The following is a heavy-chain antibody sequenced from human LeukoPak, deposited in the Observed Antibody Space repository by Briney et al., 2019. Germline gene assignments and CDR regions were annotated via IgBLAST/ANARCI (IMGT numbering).Heavy chain of an antibody. Sequence: GASVKVSCKASGGTFSSYAISWVRQAPGQGLEWMGRIIPILGIANYAQKFQGRVTITADKSTSTAYMELSSLRSEDTAVYYCAREGKSGYDGVADYWGQGTLVTVSS. V-gene: IGHV1-69*04. D-gene: IGHD5-12*01. CDR2: IIPILGIA. CDR3: AREGKSGYDGVADY. J-gene: IGHJ4*02. CDR1: GGTFSSYA.